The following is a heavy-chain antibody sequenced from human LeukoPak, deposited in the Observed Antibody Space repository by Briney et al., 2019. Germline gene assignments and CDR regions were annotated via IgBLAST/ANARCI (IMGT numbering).Heavy chain of an antibody. CDR3: ARVPYYYDVRYFDY. Sequence: PSGTLSLTCAVSGGSISSSSWWSWVRQPPGKGLEWIGEINHSGSTNYNPSLKSRVTISVDTSKNQFSLKLSSVTAADTAVYYCARVPYYYDVRYFDYWGQGTLVTVSS. D-gene: IGHD3-22*01. CDR1: GGSISSSSW. J-gene: IGHJ4*02. V-gene: IGHV4-4*02. CDR2: INHSGST.